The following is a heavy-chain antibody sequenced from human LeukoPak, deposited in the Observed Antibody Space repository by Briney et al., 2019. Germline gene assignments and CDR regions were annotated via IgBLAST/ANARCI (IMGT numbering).Heavy chain of an antibody. D-gene: IGHD2-15*01. CDR3: AVIGGSTDYFTDY. Sequence: SETLSHTRPLYAASTSSHSAGWNRQPPGKGLEWIGYIYYSGSTNYNPSLKSRVTISVDTSKSQFSLKLSSVTAADTALYYCAVIGGSTDYFTDYWGQGTLVTVSS. CDR2: IYYSGST. J-gene: IGHJ4*02. V-gene: IGHV4-59*11. CDR1: AASTSSHS.